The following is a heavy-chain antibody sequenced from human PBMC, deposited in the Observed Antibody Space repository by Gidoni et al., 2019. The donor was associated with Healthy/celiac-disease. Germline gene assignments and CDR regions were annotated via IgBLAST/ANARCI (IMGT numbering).Heavy chain of an antibody. J-gene: IGHJ4*02. Sequence: EVQLVESGGGLVQPGGSLRLSCAASGFPFSSYEMNWVRQAPGKGLEWVSYISSSCSTIYYADSVKGRFTIARDNAKNSLYLQMNSLRAEDTAVYYCARDGARDFWSGYFDYWGQGTLVTVSS. D-gene: IGHD3-3*01. V-gene: IGHV3-48*03. CDR1: GFPFSSYE. CDR2: ISSSCSTI. CDR3: ARDGARDFWSGYFDY.